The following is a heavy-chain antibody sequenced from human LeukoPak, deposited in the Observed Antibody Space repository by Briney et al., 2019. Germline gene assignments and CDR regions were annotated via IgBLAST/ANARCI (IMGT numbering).Heavy chain of an antibody. D-gene: IGHD1-1*01. CDR1: GGTFSSYA. CDR3: ARDQGTTGTWKS. CDR2: IIPIFGTA. J-gene: IGHJ3*01. V-gene: IGHV1-69*05. Sequence: SSVKVSCKASGGTFSSYAISWVRQAPGQGLEWMGGIIPIFGTANYAQKFQGRVTITTDESTSTAYMELSSLRSEDTAVYYCARDQGTTGTWKSWGQGTMVTVSS.